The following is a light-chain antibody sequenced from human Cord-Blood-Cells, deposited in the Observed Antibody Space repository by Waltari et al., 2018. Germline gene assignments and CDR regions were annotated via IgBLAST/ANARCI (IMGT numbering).Light chain of an antibody. J-gene: IGLJ3*02. Sequence: QSALTQPASVSGSPGQSITISCTGTSSDVGGYNYVSWYQQHPGKAPKPMIYDVSTRPFGVSNRFSGSKSGSTSSLTISGLQAEDEADYYCSSYTSSSSWVFGGGTKLTVL. CDR2: DVS. V-gene: IGLV2-14*03. CDR3: SSYTSSSSWV. CDR1: SSDVGGYNY.